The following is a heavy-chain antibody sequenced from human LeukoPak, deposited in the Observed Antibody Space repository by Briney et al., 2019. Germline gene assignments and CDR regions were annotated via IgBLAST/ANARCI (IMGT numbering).Heavy chain of an antibody. V-gene: IGHV4-39*07. J-gene: IGHJ4*02. D-gene: IGHD1-1*01. CDR3: ARRSGTMTRTFDY. CDR1: GGSISSNNYY. Sequence: SETLSLTCTVSGGSISSNNYYWGWIRQPPGKGLEWIASIHNSGSTYYNPSLKGRVSRSIDTSKNQFSLKLTSVTAADTAVYYCARRSGTMTRTFDYWGQGTLVTVSS. CDR2: IHNSGST.